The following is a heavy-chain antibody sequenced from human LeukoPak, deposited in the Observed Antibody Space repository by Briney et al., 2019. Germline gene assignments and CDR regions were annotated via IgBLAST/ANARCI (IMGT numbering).Heavy chain of an antibody. Sequence: PSETLSLTCTVSGGSISSSSYYWGWIRQPPGKGLEWIGSIYYSGSTYYNPSLKSRVTISVDTSKNQFSLKLSSVTAADTAVYYCARHAVGLYYYYYYMDVWGKGTTVTVSS. V-gene: IGHV4-39*01. CDR2: IYYSGST. D-gene: IGHD3-16*01. J-gene: IGHJ6*03. CDR3: ARHAVGLYYYYYYMDV. CDR1: GGSISSSSYY.